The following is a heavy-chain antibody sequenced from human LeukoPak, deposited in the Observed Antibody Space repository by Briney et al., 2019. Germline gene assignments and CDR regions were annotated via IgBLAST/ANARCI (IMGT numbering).Heavy chain of an antibody. J-gene: IGHJ4*02. CDR3: ASVPRGPDIAAAGTPGSYYFDY. V-gene: IGHV4-4*02. D-gene: IGHD6-13*01. CDR1: GGSISSSNW. Sequence: SETLSLTCAVSGGSISSSNWWSWVRQPPGKGLEWIGEIYHRGSTNYNPSLKSRVTISVDKSKNQFSLKLSSVTAADTAVYYCASVPRGPDIAAAGTPGSYYFDYWGQGTLVTVSS. CDR2: IYHRGST.